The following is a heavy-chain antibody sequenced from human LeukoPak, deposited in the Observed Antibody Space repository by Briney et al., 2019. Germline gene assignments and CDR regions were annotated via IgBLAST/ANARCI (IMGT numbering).Heavy chain of an antibody. Sequence: PGGSLRLSCAASGFTFSDYYMSWIRQAPGKGLEWVSYISSSGSTIYYADSMKGRFTISRDNAKNSLYLQMNSLSADDTAVYYCARGGGRSVVRRLTPDYFDYWGQGTLATVSS. CDR1: GFTFSDYY. J-gene: IGHJ4*02. V-gene: IGHV3-11*01. D-gene: IGHD3-10*01. CDR3: ARGGGRSVVRRLTPDYFDY. CDR2: ISSSGSTI.